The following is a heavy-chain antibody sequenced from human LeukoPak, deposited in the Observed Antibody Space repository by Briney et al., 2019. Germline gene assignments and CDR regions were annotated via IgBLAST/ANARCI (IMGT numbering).Heavy chain of an antibody. J-gene: IGHJ5*02. CDR2: IYSGGST. CDR1: EFTVSSNY. D-gene: IGHD1-7*01. V-gene: IGHV3-53*01. CDR3: ARNYWFDP. Sequence: GGSLRLSCAASEFTVSSNYMSWVRQAPGKGLEWVSVIYSGGSTYYADSVKGRFTISRDNFKNTLYLQMNSLRAEDTALYYCARNYWFDPWGQGTLVTVSS.